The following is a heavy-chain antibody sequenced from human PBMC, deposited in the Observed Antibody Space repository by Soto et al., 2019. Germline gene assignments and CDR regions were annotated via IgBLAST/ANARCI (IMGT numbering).Heavy chain of an antibody. J-gene: IGHJ4*02. D-gene: IGHD3-3*01. CDR3: ARGQLLRFLEWLLFQPIDY. CDR2: IKQDGSEK. CDR1: GFTFSSYW. V-gene: IGHV3-7*03. Sequence: EVQLVESGGGLVQPGGSLRLSCAASGFTFSSYWMSWVRQAPGKGLEWVANIKQDGSEKYYVDSVKGRFTISRDNAKNSLYLQMNSLRAEDTAVYYCARGQLLRFLEWLLFQPIDYWGQGTLVTVSS.